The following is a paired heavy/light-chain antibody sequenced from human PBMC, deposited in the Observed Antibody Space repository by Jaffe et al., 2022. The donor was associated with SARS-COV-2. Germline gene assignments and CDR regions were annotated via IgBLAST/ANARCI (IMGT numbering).Light chain of an antibody. CDR1: SSNIGSNY. CDR3: AAWDDNLSGWM. V-gene: IGLV1-47*01. Sequence: QSVLTQPPSVSGTPGQRVTISCSGSSSNIGSNYVYWYQQLPGTAPKLLIYRNNQRPSGVPDRFSGSKSGTSASLAISGLRSEDEADFYCAAWDDNLSGWMFGGGTELTVL. CDR2: RNN. J-gene: IGLJ3*02.
Heavy chain of an antibody. J-gene: IGHJ4*02. CDR1: GFTFGDYA. D-gene: IGHD2-15*01. CDR2: IRTKAHGETT. V-gene: IGHV3-49*04. CDR3: LIYCSGGGCYMPSFDY. Sequence: EVQLVESGGGLVQPGRSLSLSCAASGFTFGDYAMSWVRQAPGKGLEWVAFIRTKAHGETTEYAASVKGRFTISRDDSESIAYLQMNSLKTEDTAVYYCLIYCSGGGCYMPSFDYWGQGTLVTVSS.